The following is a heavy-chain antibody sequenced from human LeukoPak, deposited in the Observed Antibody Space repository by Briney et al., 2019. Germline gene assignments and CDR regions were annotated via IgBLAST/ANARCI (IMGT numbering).Heavy chain of an antibody. D-gene: IGHD1-26*01. Sequence: GGSLRLSCAASGFIFNNYAMHWVRQAPGKGLEWVALISSDGSKKDYADSVKGRFTISRDNSKNTLYLQMNSLRAEDTAVYYCAKAGSIRFDYWGQGTLVTVSS. CDR2: ISSDGSKK. CDR3: AKAGSIRFDY. V-gene: IGHV3-30*04. J-gene: IGHJ4*02. CDR1: GFIFNNYA.